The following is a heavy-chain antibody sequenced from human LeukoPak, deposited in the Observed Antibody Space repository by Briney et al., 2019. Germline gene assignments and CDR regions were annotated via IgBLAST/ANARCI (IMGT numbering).Heavy chain of an antibody. J-gene: IGHJ5*02. CDR2: IIPIFGTA. D-gene: IGHD2-15*01. Sequence: SVKVSCKASGGTFSSYAISWVRQPPGQGLKWMGGIIPIFGTANYAQKFQGRVTITADESTSTAYMELSSLRSEDTAVYYCARDLDCSGGSCFKNWFDPWGQGTLVTVSS. CDR3: ARDLDCSGGSCFKNWFDP. V-gene: IGHV1-69*13. CDR1: GGTFSSYA.